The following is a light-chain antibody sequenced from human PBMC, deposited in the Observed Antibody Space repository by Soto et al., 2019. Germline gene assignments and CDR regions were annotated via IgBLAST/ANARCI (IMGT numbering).Light chain of an antibody. CDR1: QSISSSY. V-gene: IGKV3-20*01. Sequence: ILLTPFPGTLSLSRASRDTLSCRGSQSISSSYLAWYQQKPGQAPRLLIYGASSRATDIPDRFSGSGSGTDFTLTISRLEPEDFAVYYCQQDGSSRWTFGQGTMVEIK. CDR2: GAS. CDR3: QQDGSSRWT. J-gene: IGKJ1*01.